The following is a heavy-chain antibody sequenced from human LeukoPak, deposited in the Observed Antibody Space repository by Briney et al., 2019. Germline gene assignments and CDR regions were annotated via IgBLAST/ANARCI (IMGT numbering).Heavy chain of an antibody. V-gene: IGHV4-39*01. CDR1: GGSISSSSYY. Sequence: PSETLSLTCTVSGGSISSSSYYWGWIRQPPGKGLEWIGSIYYSGSTYYNPSLKSRVTISVDTSKNQFSLKLSSVTAADTAVYYCARRAGITGTSFDYWGQGTLVTVSS. J-gene: IGHJ4*02. D-gene: IGHD1-20*01. CDR2: IYYSGST. CDR3: ARRAGITGTSFDY.